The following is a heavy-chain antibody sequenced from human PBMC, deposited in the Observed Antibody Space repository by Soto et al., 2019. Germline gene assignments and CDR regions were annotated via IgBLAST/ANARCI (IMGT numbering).Heavy chain of an antibody. CDR3: AGLWFGEIYNY. Sequence: DVEQLESGGGLVKPGGSLALSCAASGFSFKNAWMNWIRQAPGKGLEWVGRIKNKNDGGTTDYAAFVKGRFTISRDASENTLYLHMNGLKTEDTGVYFCAGLWFGEIYNYWGQGSLVTVSS. J-gene: IGHJ4*01. D-gene: IGHD3-10*01. V-gene: IGHV3-15*07. CDR2: IKNKNDGGTT. CDR1: GFSFKNAW.